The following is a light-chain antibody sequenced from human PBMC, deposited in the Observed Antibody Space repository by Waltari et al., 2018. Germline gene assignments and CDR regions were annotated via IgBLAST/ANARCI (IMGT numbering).Light chain of an antibody. V-gene: IGKV1-9*01. CDR2: AAS. Sequence: IQLTQSPSSLSASVGDRVTITCRASQDISSHLAWYQHIPGKAPKLLIYAASTLQSGFPSRFGGSGSGTDFTLTISSLQPEDFATFYCLQLYSYPLTFGGGTKVEIK. J-gene: IGKJ4*01. CDR1: QDISSH. CDR3: LQLYSYPLT.